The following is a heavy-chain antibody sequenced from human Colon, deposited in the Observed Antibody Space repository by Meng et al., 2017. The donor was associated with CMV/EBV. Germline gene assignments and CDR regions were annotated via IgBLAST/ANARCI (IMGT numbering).Heavy chain of an antibody. D-gene: IGHD2-15*01. CDR1: GGSISSDY. CDR3: AREGRRGTSLPPYFHYYGVDV. Sequence: SETLSLTCTVSGGSISSDYWSWIRQSPGWGLEWVGHIYYTGSTNYNPSLKSRVTISVDTSKNQFTLKLNSVTAADTAVYYCAREGRRGTSLPPYFHYYGVDVWGQGTTVTVSS. V-gene: IGHV4-59*01. CDR2: IYYTGST. J-gene: IGHJ6*02.